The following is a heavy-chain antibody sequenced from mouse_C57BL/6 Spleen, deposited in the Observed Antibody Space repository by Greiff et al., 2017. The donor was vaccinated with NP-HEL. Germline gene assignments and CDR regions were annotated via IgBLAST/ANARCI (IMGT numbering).Heavy chain of an antibody. CDR1: GFTFSDYY. D-gene: IGHD3-3*01. V-gene: IGHV5-16*01. CDR3: AREGRDVGYFDY. J-gene: IGHJ2*01. CDR2: INYDGSST. Sequence: EVKLMESEGGLVQPGSSMKLSCTASGFTFSDYYMAWVRQVPEKGLEWVANINYDGSSTYYLDSLKSRFIISRDNAKNILYLQMSSLKSEDTATYYCAREGRDVGYFDYWGQGTTLTVSS.